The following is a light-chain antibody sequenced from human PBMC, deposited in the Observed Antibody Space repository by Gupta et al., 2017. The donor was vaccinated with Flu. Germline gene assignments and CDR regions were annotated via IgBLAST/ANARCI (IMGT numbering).Light chain of an antibody. CDR1: SSDIGTSNF. CDR2: EVT. V-gene: IGLV2-23*02. CDR3: CSAAPGDTYV. Sequence: QSALTQPVSVPGSPGQSITISCTGTSSDIGTSNFVSWYQQHPGKVPKLLIYEVTKRPSGVAYRFSASRAGNTASLTITGRQIEDEADYYCCSAAPGDTYVFGTGTEVTVL. J-gene: IGLJ1*01.